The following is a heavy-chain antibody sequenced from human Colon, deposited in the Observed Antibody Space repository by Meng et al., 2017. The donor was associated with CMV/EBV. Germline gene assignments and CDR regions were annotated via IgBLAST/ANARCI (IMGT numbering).Heavy chain of an antibody. CDR3: ARFRRMTMIPGSQYNYFDP. CDR1: GYTFTGYY. Sequence: ASVKVSCKASGYTFTGYYMHWVRQAPGQGLEWMGWISAHNGNAEYAQKFQDRVTMTTDTSTTTVYMELRSLRSDDTAMYYCARFRRMTMIPGSQYNYFDPWGQGTLVTVSS. V-gene: IGHV1-18*04. CDR2: ISAHNGNA. J-gene: IGHJ5*02. D-gene: IGHD3-22*01.